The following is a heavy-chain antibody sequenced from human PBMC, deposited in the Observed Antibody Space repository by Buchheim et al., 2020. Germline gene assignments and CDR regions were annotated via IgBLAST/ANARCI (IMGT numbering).Heavy chain of an antibody. CDR2: ISYDGSNK. D-gene: IGHD5-18*01. CDR3: AKDLQPDTAMSKRYYYYYGMDV. J-gene: IGHJ6*02. Sequence: QVQLVESGGGVVQPGRSLRLSCAASGFTFSSYGMHWVRQAPGKGLEWVAVISYDGSNKYYADSVKGRFTISRDNSKNTLYLQMNSLRAEDTAVYYCAKDLQPDTAMSKRYYYYYGMDVWGQGTT. CDR1: GFTFSSYG. V-gene: IGHV3-30*18.